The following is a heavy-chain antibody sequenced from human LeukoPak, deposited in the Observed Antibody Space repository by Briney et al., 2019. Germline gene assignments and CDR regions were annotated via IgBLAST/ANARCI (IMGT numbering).Heavy chain of an antibody. Sequence: GGSLRLSCAVSGFTFSGYWMHWVRRAPGKGLEWVSRINPDGGITNYADSVKGRFTISRDNAENTVHLQMNSLRGDDTAVYYCVRGAVGTGVWFDPWGQGTLVTVSS. CDR2: INPDGGIT. CDR3: VRGAVGTGVWFDP. J-gene: IGHJ5*02. D-gene: IGHD1-26*01. V-gene: IGHV3-74*01. CDR1: GFTFSGYW.